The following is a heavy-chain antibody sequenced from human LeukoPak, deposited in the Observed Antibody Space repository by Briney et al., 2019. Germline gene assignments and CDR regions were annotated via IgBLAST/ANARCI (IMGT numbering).Heavy chain of an antibody. CDR3: ARDSYYDSSGYQFDY. Sequence: SETLSLTCTVSGGSISSYYWSWIRQPPGKGLEWIGYIYYSGSTNYNPSLKSRATISVDTSKNQFSLKLSSVTAADTAVYYCARDSYYDSSGYQFDYWGQGTLVTVSS. J-gene: IGHJ4*02. D-gene: IGHD3-22*01. CDR1: GGSISSYY. CDR2: IYYSGST. V-gene: IGHV4-59*01.